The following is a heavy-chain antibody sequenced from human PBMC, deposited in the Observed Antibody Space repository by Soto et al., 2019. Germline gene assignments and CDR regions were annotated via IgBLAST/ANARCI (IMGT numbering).Heavy chain of an antibody. J-gene: IGHJ4*02. CDR3: ARDDAYSGYYAEIDY. D-gene: IGHD3-22*01. CDR1: GYTFTSYG. CDR2: ISAYNGNT. Sequence: QVQLVQSGAEVKKPGASVKVSCKASGYTFTSYGISWVRQAPGQGLEWMGWISAYNGNTNYAQKLQGRVTMTTDTSTSTAYRELRSLRSDDTAVSYCARDDAYSGYYAEIDYWGQGTLVTVSS. V-gene: IGHV1-18*01.